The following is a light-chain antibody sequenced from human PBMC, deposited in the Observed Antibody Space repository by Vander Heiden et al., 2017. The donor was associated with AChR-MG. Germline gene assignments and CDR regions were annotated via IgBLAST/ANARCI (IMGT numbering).Light chain of an antibody. CDR3: SSYTSSSTFYV. V-gene: IGLV2-14*01. Sequence: QSALTQPASVSGSPGQSITISCTGTSSDVGGYNYVSWYQQHPGKAPRLMIHEVSNRPSGVSIRFSGSKSGNTASLTISGLQAEDEADYYCSSYTSSSTFYVFGTGTKVTVL. CDR2: EVS. CDR1: SSDVGGYNY. J-gene: IGLJ1*01.